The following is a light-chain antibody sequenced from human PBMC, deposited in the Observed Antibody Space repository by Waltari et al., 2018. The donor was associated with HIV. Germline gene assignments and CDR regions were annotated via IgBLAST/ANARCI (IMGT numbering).Light chain of an antibody. CDR3: QQYNSWPIT. V-gene: IGKV3-15*01. CDR2: DAS. Sequence: EKVMTQSPATLSVSPGERATLSCRSSQSVSTNLAWYQQQPGQAPRLLIYDASTRATGIPGRFSGSGSGTEFTLTISSLQSEDFAVYYCQQYNSWPITFGQGTRLEIK. CDR1: QSVSTN. J-gene: IGKJ5*01.